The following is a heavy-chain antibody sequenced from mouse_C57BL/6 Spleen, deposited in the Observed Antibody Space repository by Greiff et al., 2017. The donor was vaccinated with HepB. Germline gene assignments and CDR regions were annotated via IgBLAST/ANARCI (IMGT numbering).Heavy chain of an antibody. CDR2: ISSGSSTN. V-gene: IGHV5-17*01. D-gene: IGHD1-1*01. Sequence: EVKLVESGGGLVKPGGSLKLSCAASGFTFSDYGMHWVRQAPEKGLEWVAYISSGSSTNYYADTVKGRFTISRDNAKNTLFLQMTSLRSADTVMYSCAREEYYPWFAYWGQGTLVTVSS. J-gene: IGHJ3*01. CDR1: GFTFSDYG. CDR3: AREEYYPWFAY.